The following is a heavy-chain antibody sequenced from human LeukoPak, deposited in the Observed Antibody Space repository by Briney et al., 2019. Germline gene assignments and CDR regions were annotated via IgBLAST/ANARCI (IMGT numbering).Heavy chain of an antibody. CDR2: ISAYNGNT. Sequence: GASVKVSCKASGYTFTSYGISWVRQAPGQGLEWMGWISAYNGNTNYAQKLQGRVTMTTDTSTSTAYMELRSLRSDDTAVYYCARATDYYDCSGYPFDPWGQGTLVTVSS. D-gene: IGHD3-22*01. CDR3: ARATDYYDCSGYPFDP. J-gene: IGHJ5*02. V-gene: IGHV1-18*01. CDR1: GYTFTSYG.